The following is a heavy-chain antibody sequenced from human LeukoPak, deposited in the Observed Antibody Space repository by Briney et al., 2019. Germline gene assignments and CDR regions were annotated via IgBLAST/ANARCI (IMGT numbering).Heavy chain of an antibody. D-gene: IGHD3-22*01. J-gene: IGHJ4*02. CDR2: ISYDGSNK. CDR1: GFTFSSYA. Sequence: GGSLRLSCAASGFTFSSYAMHWVRQAPGKGLEWVAVISYDGSNKYYADSVKGRFTISRDNSKNTLYLQMNSLRAEDTAVYYCASLTPTYYYDSSGLWGQGTLVTVSS. V-gene: IGHV3-30-3*01. CDR3: ASLTPTYYYDSSGL.